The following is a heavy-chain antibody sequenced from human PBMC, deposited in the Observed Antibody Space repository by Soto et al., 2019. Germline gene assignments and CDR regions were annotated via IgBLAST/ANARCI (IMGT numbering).Heavy chain of an antibody. CDR2: ICDSGGCA. Sequence: GGSLRLSCAASGFPFSTYAMTWVRQAPDKGLEWVSSICDSGGCAFYADSGKGRFTIFRDNSRNTLYLQMNSLRAEDTALYYCALIGVAANTAYWGQGTLVTVSS. V-gene: IGHV3-23*01. CDR1: GFPFSTYA. CDR3: ALIGVAANTAY. J-gene: IGHJ4*02. D-gene: IGHD6-19*01.